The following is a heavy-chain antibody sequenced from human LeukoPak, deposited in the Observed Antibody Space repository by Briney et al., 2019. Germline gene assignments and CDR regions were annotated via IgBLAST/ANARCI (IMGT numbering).Heavy chain of an antibody. CDR1: GFTFSSYE. J-gene: IGHJ4*02. V-gene: IGHV3-48*03. CDR2: ISTTGSSI. CDR3: ARAHLRVFDY. Sequence: GGSLRLSCAASGFTFSSYEMNWVRQAPGKGLERVSYISTTGSSIYYADSVKGRFTISRDNVKNLLYLQMNSLRAEDTAVYYCARAHLRVFDYWGQGTLVTVSS.